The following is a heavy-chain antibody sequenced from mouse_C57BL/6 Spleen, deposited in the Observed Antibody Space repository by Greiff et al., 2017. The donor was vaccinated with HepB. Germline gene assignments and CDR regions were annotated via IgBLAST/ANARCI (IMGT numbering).Heavy chain of an antibody. V-gene: IGHV2-5*01. D-gene: IGHD3-2*02. Sequence: VKLVESGPGLVQPSQSLSITCTVSGFSLTSYGVHWVRQSPGKGLEWLGVIWRGGSTDYNAAFMSRLSITKDNSKSQVFFKMNSLQADDTAIYYCAKTAQASYYYAMDYWGQGTSVTVSS. CDR1: GFSLTSYG. J-gene: IGHJ4*01. CDR2: IWRGGST. CDR3: AKTAQASYYYAMDY.